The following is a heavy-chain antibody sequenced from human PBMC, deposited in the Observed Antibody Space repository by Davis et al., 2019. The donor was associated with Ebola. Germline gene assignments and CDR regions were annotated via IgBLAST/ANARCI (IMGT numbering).Heavy chain of an antibody. CDR1: GGSISSSNW. CDR2: IYHSGRT. D-gene: IGHD2-2*02. V-gene: IGHV4-4*02. J-gene: IGHJ6*03. Sequence: PSETLSLTCAVSGGSISSSNWWSWVRQPPGKGLEWIGEIYHSGRTNYNPSLKSRLTISVDKSKNQFSLKLSSVTAADTAVYYCARETYCSSTSCNTGFGGLGYMDVWGKGTTVTVSS. CDR3: ARETYCSSTSCNTGFGGLGYMDV.